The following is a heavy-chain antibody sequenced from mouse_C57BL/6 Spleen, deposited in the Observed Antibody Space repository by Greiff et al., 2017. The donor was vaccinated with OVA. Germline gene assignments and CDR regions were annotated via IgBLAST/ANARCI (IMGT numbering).Heavy chain of an antibody. D-gene: IGHD1-1*01. CDR1: GFTFSSYT. CDR2: ISGGGGNT. J-gene: IGHJ1*03. Sequence: EVQGVESGGGLVKPGGSLKLSCAASGFTFSSYTMSWVRQTPEKRLEWVATISGGGGNTYYPDSVKGRFTISSDNAKNTLYLQMSSLRSEDTALYYGARQDYYGSRSWYFDVWGTGTTVTVSS. V-gene: IGHV5-9*01. CDR3: ARQDYYGSRSWYFDV.